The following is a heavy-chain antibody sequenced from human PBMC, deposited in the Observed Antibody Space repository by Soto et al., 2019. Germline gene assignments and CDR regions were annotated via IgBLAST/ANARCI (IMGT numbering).Heavy chain of an antibody. D-gene: IGHD6-19*01. V-gene: IGHV3-33*01. Sequence: GGSLRLSCAASGFTFSSYGMHWVRQAPGKGLEWVAVIWYDGSNKYYADSVKGRFTISRDNSKNTLYLQMNSLRAEDTAVYYCAGVVITEPYSRGWSGAAFDIWGKGTMVTVSS. CDR2: IWYDGSNK. CDR1: GFTFSSYG. CDR3: AGVVITEPYSRGWSGAAFDI. J-gene: IGHJ3*02.